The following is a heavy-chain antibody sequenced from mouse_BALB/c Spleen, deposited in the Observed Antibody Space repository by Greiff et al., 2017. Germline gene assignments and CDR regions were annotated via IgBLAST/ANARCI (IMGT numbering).Heavy chain of an antibody. Sequence: ESGPGLVAPSQSLSITCTVSGFSLTSYDISWIRQPPGKGLEWLGVIWTGGGTNYNSAFMSRLSISKDNSKSQVFLKMNSLQTDDTAIYYCVRGRYEDYYAMDYWGQGTSVTVSS. CDR1: GFSLTSYD. V-gene: IGHV2-9-2*01. CDR2: IWTGGGT. J-gene: IGHJ4*01. CDR3: VRGRYEDYYAMDY. D-gene: IGHD2-14*01.